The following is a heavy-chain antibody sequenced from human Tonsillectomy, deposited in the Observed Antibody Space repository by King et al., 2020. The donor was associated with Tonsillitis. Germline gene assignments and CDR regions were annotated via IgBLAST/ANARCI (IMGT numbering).Heavy chain of an antibody. J-gene: IGHJ3*02. CDR3: AREKVATITPPDAFDI. V-gene: IGHV1-69*01. Sequence: QEQLVQSGAEVKKPGSSVKVSCKASGGTFSSYAISWVRQAPGQGLEWMGGIIPIFGTANYAQKFQGRVTITADESTSTAYMELSSLRSEDTAVYYCAREKVATITPPDAFDIWGQGTMVTVSS. CDR2: IIPIFGTA. D-gene: IGHD5-24*01. CDR1: GGTFSSYA.